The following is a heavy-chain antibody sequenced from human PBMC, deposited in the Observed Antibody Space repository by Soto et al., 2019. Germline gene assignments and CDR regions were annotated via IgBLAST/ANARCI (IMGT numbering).Heavy chain of an antibody. CDR2: IYIGGDT. Sequence: ESGGRLVQPGGSLRLSCAASGFSVSDNYISWVRQAPGKWLEWVSVIYIGGDTYYADSVKGRFAMSRDNSKNTVFLQMESLRVEDTAIYYCARGRSDDPFDMWGQGTMVTVSS. CDR1: GFSVSDNY. CDR3: ARGRSDDPFDM. J-gene: IGHJ3*02. V-gene: IGHV3-66*01.